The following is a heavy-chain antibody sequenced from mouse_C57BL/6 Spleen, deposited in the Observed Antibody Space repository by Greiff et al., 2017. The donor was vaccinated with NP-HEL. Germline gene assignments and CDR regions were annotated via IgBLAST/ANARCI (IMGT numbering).Heavy chain of an antibody. J-gene: IGHJ4*01. CDR3: TRPTPMDY. V-gene: IGHV1-15*01. D-gene: IGHD2-10*01. CDR1: GYTFTDYE. CDR2: IDPETGGT. Sequence: HVQLQQSGAELVRPGASVTLSCKASGYTFTDYEMHWVKQTPVHGLEWIGAIDPETGGTAYNQKFKGKAILTADKSSSTAYMELRSLTSEDSAVYYCTRPTPMDYWGQGTSVTVSS.